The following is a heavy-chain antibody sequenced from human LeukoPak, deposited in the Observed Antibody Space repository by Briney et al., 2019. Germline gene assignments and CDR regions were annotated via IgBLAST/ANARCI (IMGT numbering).Heavy chain of an antibody. CDR1: GDSVSSNSAA. J-gene: IGHJ6*02. CDR3: ARGGMAVAGRYYYYGMDV. CDR2: TYYRSKWYN. V-gene: IGHV6-1*01. D-gene: IGHD6-19*01. Sequence: SQTLSLTCAISGDSVSSNSAAWNWIRQSPSRGLEWLGRTYYRSKWYNDYAVSVKSRITINPDTSKNQFSLQLNSVTPEDTAVYYCARGGMAVAGRYYYYGMDVWGQGTTVTVSS.